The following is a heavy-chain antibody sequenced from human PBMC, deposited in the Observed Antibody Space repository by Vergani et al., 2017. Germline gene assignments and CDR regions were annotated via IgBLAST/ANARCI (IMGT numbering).Heavy chain of an antibody. CDR1: GFIFSDYY. CDR3: GRKQSPASLMDKPIDI. D-gene: IGHD1/OR15-1a*01. J-gene: IGHJ5*02. V-gene: IGHV3-11*01. CDR2: IREGGETK. Sequence: QVQLVASGGGLVRPGGSLRLSCAASGFIFSDYYMTWIRQTPGKGLEWLAHIREGGETKMYAESLKGRFTVSRDNTKNLLILQMKTLKVDDTATYYCGRKQSPASLMDKPIDIWGQGTLVTVSS.